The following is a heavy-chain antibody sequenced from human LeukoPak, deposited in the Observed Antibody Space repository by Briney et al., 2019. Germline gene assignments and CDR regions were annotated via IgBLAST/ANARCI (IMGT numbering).Heavy chain of an antibody. CDR3: ARDLISGHYTFDY. V-gene: IGHV3-48*02. CDR2: ISSTSSTR. Sequence: PGGSLGLSCATDGYTFSSFGMNWVRQAPGKGLEWVSYISSTSSTREYADSVKGRFTVSRDNAKKSLYLQMTSLRDDDTAVYYCARDLISGHYTFDYWGQGTLVTVSS. J-gene: IGHJ4*02. CDR1: GYTFSSFG. D-gene: IGHD1-26*01.